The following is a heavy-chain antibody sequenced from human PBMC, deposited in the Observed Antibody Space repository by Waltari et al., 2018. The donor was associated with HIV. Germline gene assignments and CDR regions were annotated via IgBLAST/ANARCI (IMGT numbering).Heavy chain of an antibody. Sequence: EVQLVQSGAQVKKPGESLKISCKAPGYSFTTYWIGWVRQLPGEGLEWMWIIYAGDADSRYSPSIQGQVTISADKSISTAYLQWSSLQASDTAMYYCTKRMYANEDYFGYWGQGTLVTVSS. V-gene: IGHV5-51*03. CDR3: TKRMYANEDYFGY. D-gene: IGHD2-8*01. CDR2: IYAGDADS. CDR1: GYSFTTYW. J-gene: IGHJ4*02.